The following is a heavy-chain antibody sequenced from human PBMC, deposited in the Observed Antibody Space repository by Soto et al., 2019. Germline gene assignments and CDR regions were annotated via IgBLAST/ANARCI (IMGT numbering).Heavy chain of an antibody. D-gene: IGHD2-21*01. CDR2: IKNNANNYAT. CDR3: TGYVQTDILSV. CDR1: GFTFSGSS. J-gene: IGHJ6*02. V-gene: IGHV3-73*02. Sequence: EVQLVESVGGLVQPGGSLRLSCAASGFTFSGSSIHWVLQATGKGLEWVGRIKNNANNYATAYAASVTGRFTLSRDDSKHTAYLQMDRLKPDDTAVYYCTGYVQTDILSVWGQWTTVTVSS.